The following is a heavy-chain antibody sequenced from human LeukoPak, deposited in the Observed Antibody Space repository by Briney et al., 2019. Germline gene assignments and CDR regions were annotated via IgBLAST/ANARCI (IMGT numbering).Heavy chain of an antibody. CDR3: ARDRGTWNDDGFDY. V-gene: IGHV4-59*12. Sequence: SETLSLTCTVSGGSISSYYWSWIRQPPGKGLEWIGYIYYSGSTNYNTSLKSRVTISVATSKNQFSLKLSSVTAADTAVYYCARDRGTWNDDGFDYWGQGTLVAVSS. CDR2: IYYSGST. J-gene: IGHJ4*02. D-gene: IGHD1-1*01. CDR1: GGSISSYY.